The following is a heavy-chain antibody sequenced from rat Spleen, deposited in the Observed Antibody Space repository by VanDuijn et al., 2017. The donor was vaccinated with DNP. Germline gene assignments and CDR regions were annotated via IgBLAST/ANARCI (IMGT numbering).Heavy chain of an antibody. D-gene: IGHD1-9*01. CDR1: GFSLTSYG. V-gene: IGHV2S12*01. Sequence: QVQLKESGPGLVQPSQTLSLTCTVSGFSLTSYGVSWVRQPPGKGLEWIAAISSGGSTYYNSALKSRLSISRDTSKSQVLLKMNSLQTEDTAIYFCTRDTYYGYNYGYAMDAWGQGTSVTVSS. CDR3: TRDTYYGYNYGYAMDA. CDR2: ISSGGST. J-gene: IGHJ4*01.